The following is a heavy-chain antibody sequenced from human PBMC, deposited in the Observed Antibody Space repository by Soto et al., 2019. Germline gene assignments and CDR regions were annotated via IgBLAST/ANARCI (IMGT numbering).Heavy chain of an antibody. CDR3: ARQRDGVPAASDAFDI. V-gene: IGHV4-31*03. D-gene: IGHD2-2*01. CDR2: IYYSGST. J-gene: IGHJ3*02. Sequence: QVQLQESGPGLVKPSQTLSLTCTVSGGSISSGGYYWSWIRQHPGKGLEWIGYIYYSGSTYYNPSLKSRVTISVDTSKNQFSLKLSSVTAADTAVYYCARQRDGVPAASDAFDIWGQGTMVTVSS. CDR1: GGSISSGGYY.